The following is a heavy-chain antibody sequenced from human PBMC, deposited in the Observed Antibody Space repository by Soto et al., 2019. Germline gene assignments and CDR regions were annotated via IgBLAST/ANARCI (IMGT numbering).Heavy chain of an antibody. V-gene: IGHV3-66*01. J-gene: IGHJ4*02. CDR1: GFTVSSNY. CDR3: ARDQGYSHY. CDR2: IYSGGST. D-gene: IGHD5-18*01. Sequence: EVQLVESGGGLVQPGGSLRLSCAASGFTVSSNYMSWVRQAPGKGLEWVSVIYSGGSTYYAVSVKGRFTISRDNPKHTLDLQMTSLRAEDTAVYYCARDQGYSHYWAQGTLGTVAS.